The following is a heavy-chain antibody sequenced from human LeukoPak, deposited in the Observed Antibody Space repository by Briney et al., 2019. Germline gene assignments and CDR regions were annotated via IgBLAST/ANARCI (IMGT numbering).Heavy chain of an antibody. J-gene: IGHJ4*02. D-gene: IGHD2/OR15-2a*01. CDR2: IDSGGSWT. CDR1: GNYW. Sequence: GGSLRLSCAASGNYWMHWVRQAPGKGLVWVPHIDSGGSWTSYADSVKGRFTISKDNAKNTVYLQINNLRAEDTAVYYCVSFYETYWGRGTLVTVSS. V-gene: IGHV3-74*01. CDR3: VSFYETY.